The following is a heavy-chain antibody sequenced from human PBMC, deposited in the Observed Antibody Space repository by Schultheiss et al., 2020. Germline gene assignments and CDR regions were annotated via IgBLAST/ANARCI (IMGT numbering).Heavy chain of an antibody. CDR2: IYSCGGT. Sequence: GGSLRLSCAASGFTFDDYGMSWVRQAPGKGLEWVSVIYSCGGTYYADSVKGRFTISRDNSKNTLFLQMNSLRAEDTAIYYCAKDAGYSSGWYSDYWGQGTLVTVSS. V-gene: IGHV3-23*03. J-gene: IGHJ4*02. D-gene: IGHD6-19*01. CDR1: GFTFDDYG. CDR3: AKDAGYSSGWYSDY.